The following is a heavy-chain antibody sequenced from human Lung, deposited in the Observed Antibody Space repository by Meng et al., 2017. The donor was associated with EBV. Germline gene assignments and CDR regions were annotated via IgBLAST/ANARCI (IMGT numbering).Heavy chain of an antibody. CDR1: GYTFTSHA. CDR3: ARVEVGITSGDY. CDR2: IYPNSGGT. D-gene: IGHD1-26*01. V-gene: IGHV1-2*06. Sequence: QLQLVQSGSELKKPGASVTVSCKASGYTFTSHAINWARQTPGQGLEWMGRIYPNSGGTNYAQRFQGRVTMTTDTSTSTAYMELRSLRSDDTAVYYCARVEVGITSGDYWGQGTLVTVSS. J-gene: IGHJ4*02.